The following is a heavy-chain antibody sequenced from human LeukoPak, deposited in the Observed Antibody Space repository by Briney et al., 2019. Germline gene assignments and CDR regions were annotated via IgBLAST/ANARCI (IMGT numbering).Heavy chain of an antibody. CDR2: ISAYNGNT. J-gene: IGHJ4*02. CDR3: ARVHYDYVWGSDRHLDY. Sequence: ASVKVSCKASGYTFTSYGISWVRQAPGQGLEWMGWISAYNGNTNYAQKLQGRVTMTTDTSTSTAHMELRSLRSDDTAVYYCARVHYDYVWGSDRHLDYWGQGTLVTVSS. D-gene: IGHD3-16*02. CDR1: GYTFTSYG. V-gene: IGHV1-18*01.